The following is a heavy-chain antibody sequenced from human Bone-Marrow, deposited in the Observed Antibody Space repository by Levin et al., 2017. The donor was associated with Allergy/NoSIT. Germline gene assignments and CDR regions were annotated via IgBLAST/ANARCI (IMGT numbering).Heavy chain of an antibody. CDR2: IWYDGSNK. V-gene: IGHV3-33*01. J-gene: IGHJ4*02. CDR1: GFTFSSYG. D-gene: IGHD3-3*01. Sequence: GGSLRLSCAASGFTFSSYGMHWVRQAPGKGLEWVAVIWYDGSNKYYADSVKGRFTISRDNSKNTLYLQMNSLRAEDTAVYYCARSPYYDFWSGYWGYYFDYWGQGTLVTVSS. CDR3: ARSPYYDFWSGYWGYYFDY.